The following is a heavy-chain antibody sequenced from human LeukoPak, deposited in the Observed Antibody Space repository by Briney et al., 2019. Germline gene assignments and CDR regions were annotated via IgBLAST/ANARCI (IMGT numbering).Heavy chain of an antibody. Sequence: PGGSLRLSCAASGFTFSSYAMSWVRQAPGKGLEWVSAISGSGGSTYYADSVKGRFTISRDNFKNTLYLQMNSLRAEDTAVYYCAKVEHIVVVTAILYWGQGTLVTVSS. CDR2: ISGSGGST. CDR1: GFTFSSYA. V-gene: IGHV3-23*01. D-gene: IGHD2-21*02. CDR3: AKVEHIVVVTAILY. J-gene: IGHJ4*02.